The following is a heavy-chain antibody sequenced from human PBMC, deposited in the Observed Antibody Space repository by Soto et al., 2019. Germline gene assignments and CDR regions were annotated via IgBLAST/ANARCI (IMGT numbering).Heavy chain of an antibody. CDR1: GFTFSSYT. CDR3: AKDLERGIVVVPFDY. V-gene: IGHV3-23*01. D-gene: IGHD3-22*01. CDR2: ISGSGGST. Sequence: HPGGSLRLSCAASGFTFSSYTMSWVRQAPGKGLEWVSAISGSGGSTYYADSVKGRFTISRDNSKNTLYLQMNSLRAEDTAVYYCAKDLERGIVVVPFDYWGQGTLVTVSS. J-gene: IGHJ4*02.